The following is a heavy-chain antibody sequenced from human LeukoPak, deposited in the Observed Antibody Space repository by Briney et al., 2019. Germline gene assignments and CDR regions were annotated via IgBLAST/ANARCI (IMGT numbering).Heavy chain of an antibody. J-gene: IGHJ4*02. V-gene: IGHV4-34*01. CDR1: GGSFSGYY. CDR3: ARGRSGWVY. D-gene: IGHD3-3*01. Sequence: SETLSLTCAVYGGSFSGYYWSWIRQPPGKGLEWIGEINHSGSTNYNPSLKSRVTISVDTSKNQFSLKLSSVTAADTAVYYCARGRSGWVYWGQGTLVTVSS. CDR2: INHSGST.